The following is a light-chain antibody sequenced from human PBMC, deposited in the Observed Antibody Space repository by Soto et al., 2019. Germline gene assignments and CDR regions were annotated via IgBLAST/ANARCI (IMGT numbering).Light chain of an antibody. J-gene: IGLJ2*01. Sequence: QSALTQPASVSGSPGQSITISCTGTSSDVGGYNYVSWYQQYPGKAPKLMIYDVSNRPSGVSNRFSGSKSGNTASLTISGLQAEDEADYYCSSYTSSSTPVVFGGGTQLTV. CDR1: SSDVGGYNY. CDR2: DVS. CDR3: SSYTSSSTPVV. V-gene: IGLV2-14*01.